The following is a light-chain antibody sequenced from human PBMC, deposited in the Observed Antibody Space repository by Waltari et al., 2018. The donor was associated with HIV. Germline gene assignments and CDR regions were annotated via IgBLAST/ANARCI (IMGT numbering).Light chain of an antibody. J-gene: IGLJ3*02. Sequence: QSALTQPASVSGSPGQSVTISCSASSSDFGDFTLVSWYQQLPGEVPKLIMSDLTKRPSGISDRFSGSKTGNTASLTISGLQSGDEANYYCCSYAGTTSWVFGGGTKLTVL. CDR1: SSDFGDFTL. CDR3: CSYAGTTSWV. V-gene: IGLV2-23*02. CDR2: DLT.